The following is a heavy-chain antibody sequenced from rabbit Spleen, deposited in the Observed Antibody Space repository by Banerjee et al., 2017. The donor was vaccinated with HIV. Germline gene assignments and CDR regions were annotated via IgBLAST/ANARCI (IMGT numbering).Heavy chain of an antibody. J-gene: IGHJ6*01. D-gene: IGHD8-1*01. V-gene: IGHV1S40*01. CDR2: IYAGSSGNT. CDR3: ARDTGTSFSTYGMDL. Sequence: QSLEESGGGLVKPGASLTLTCKASGFSFNSGYDMCWVRQAPGKGLEWIACIYAGSSGNTYSATWAKGRFTISKTSSTTVTLQMTSLTAADTATYFCARDTGTSFSTYGMDLWAPCTLVTVS. CDR1: GFSFNSGYD.